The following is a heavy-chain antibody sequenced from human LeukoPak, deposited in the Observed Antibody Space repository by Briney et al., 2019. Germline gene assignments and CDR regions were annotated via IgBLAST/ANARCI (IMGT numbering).Heavy chain of an antibody. J-gene: IGHJ6*03. Sequence: GGSLRLSCAASGFTFTAYSMHWVRQAPGKGLEWVTFIQNDGKNKYYADSVKGRFTISRDNAKNSLYLQMNTLRAEDTAVYYCARPLVWFGEPKGYYNYMDVWGKGTTVIVSS. CDR2: IQNDGKNK. V-gene: IGHV3-30*02. CDR1: GFTFTAYS. CDR3: ARPLVWFGEPKGYYNYMDV. D-gene: IGHD3-10*01.